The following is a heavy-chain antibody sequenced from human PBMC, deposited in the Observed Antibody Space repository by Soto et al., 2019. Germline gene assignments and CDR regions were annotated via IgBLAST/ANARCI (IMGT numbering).Heavy chain of an antibody. CDR3: AVGYCSGGSCLD. CDR2: INSDGSST. D-gene: IGHD2-15*01. J-gene: IGHJ4*02. Sequence: GGSLRLSCAASGFTFSSYWMHWVRQAPGKGLVWVSRINSDGSSTSYADSVKGRFTISRDNAKNTLYLQMNSLRAEDTAVYYCAVGYCSGGSCLDWGQGTMVTVYS. CDR1: GFTFSSYW. V-gene: IGHV3-74*01.